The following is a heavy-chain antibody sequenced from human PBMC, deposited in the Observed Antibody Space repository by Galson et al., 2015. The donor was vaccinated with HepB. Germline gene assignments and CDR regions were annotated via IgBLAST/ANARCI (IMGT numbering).Heavy chain of an antibody. CDR3: AKDKYSQWLATGLES. Sequence: SLRLSCAASGFTFSSYAMSWVRQAPGQGLEWVSSLSGSGDTTYYAESVRGRFSISRDNCKCTLYLQLSSLRAEDTAIYYCAKDKYSQWLATGLESWGQGTLVTVAA. CDR2: LSGSGDTT. D-gene: IGHD6-19*01. V-gene: IGHV3-23*01. J-gene: IGHJ4*02. CDR1: GFTFSSYA.